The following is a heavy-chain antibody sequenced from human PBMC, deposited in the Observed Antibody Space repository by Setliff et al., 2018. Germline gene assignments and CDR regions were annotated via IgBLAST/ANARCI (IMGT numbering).Heavy chain of an antibody. Sequence: WVRQAPGKGLQWVSSVSGSGMTRDYTDSVKGRFTVSRDSSQNKIHLQMDSLRAEDTGKYFCARAESDSYYPYYFDLWGQGVLVTVSS. CDR2: VSGSGMTR. J-gene: IGHJ4*02. CDR3: ARAESDSYYPYYFDL. V-gene: IGHV3-23*01. D-gene: IGHD3-10*01.